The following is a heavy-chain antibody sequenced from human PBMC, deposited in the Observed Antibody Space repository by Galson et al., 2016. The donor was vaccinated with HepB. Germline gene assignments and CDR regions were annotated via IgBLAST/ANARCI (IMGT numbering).Heavy chain of an antibody. CDR3: ATEDSSSWFGPFDY. V-gene: IGHV3-9*01. D-gene: IGHD6-13*01. CDR1: GFTFDDYA. Sequence: SLRLSCAASGFTFDDYAMHWVRQAPGKGLEWVSGISWSSTNIGYADSVRGRFTVSRDNAKSSLFLQMNNLRTEDTALYYCATEDSSSWFGPFDYWGQGTLVPVSS. J-gene: IGHJ4*02. CDR2: ISWSSTNI.